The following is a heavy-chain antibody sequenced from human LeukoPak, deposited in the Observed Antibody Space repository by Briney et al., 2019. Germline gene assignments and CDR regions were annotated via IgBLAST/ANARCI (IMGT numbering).Heavy chain of an antibody. CDR3: ARAVGNYYGSGSYSPAQRFDP. Sequence: SETLSLTFAVYGGSFSGYYWSWIRQPPGKGLEWIGEINHSGSTNYNPSLKSRVTISVDTSKNQFSLKLSSVTAADTAVYYCARAVGNYYGSGSYSPAQRFDPWGQGTLVTVSS. J-gene: IGHJ5*02. CDR1: GGSFSGYY. D-gene: IGHD3-10*01. V-gene: IGHV4-34*01. CDR2: INHSGST.